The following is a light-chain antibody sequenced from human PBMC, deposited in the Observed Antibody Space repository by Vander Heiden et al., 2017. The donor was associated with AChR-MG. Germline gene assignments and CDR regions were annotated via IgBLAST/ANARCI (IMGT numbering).Light chain of an antibody. CDR1: QTVLYSSNNKNY. J-gene: IGKJ1*01. V-gene: IGKV4-1*01. Sequence: DIVMTQSPDSLAVSLGERATVHCKSSQTVLYSSNNKNYLAWYQQKPGQPPKLLIYCASTRQSGVPDRFSGSGSGTDFTLTISSLQAEDVAVYYCQQYYSLPLTFGRGTKVEIK. CDR3: QQYYSLPLT. CDR2: CAS.